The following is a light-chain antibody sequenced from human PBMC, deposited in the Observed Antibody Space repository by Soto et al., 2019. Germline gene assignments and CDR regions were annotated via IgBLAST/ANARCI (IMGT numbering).Light chain of an antibody. CDR3: QQSYTTPHT. V-gene: IGKV1-39*01. CDR2: AAS. J-gene: IGKJ2*01. CDR1: QTITNY. Sequence: DIQMTQSPSSLSASVGDRVTITCRASQTITNYLSWNQQKLGKATKLLIYAASSLQSGVPSRFTGSGSGTHFTLTITSLQPEDFATYYCQQSYTTPHTFGQGTKLEIK.